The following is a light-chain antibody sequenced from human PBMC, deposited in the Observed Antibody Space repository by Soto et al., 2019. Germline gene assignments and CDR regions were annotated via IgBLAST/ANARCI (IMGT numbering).Light chain of an antibody. V-gene: IGLV3-21*02. CDR2: DDT. CDR3: QVWDSDSDPSYV. CDR1: NIGAYS. J-gene: IGLJ1*01. Sequence: SYELTQPPSVVVPAGQRVMITCGGNNIGAYSVYWYQQKPGQAPVLVVYDDTNRPSGIPGRFSGSNSGNTATLTISSVEAGDEAAYYCQVWDSDSDPSYVFGGGTKVTVL.